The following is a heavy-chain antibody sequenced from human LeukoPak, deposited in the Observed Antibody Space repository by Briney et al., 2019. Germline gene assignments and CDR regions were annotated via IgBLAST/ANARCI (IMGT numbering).Heavy chain of an antibody. V-gene: IGHV3-7*03. J-gene: IGHJ3*02. CDR3: AREGNQLLMGGAFDI. D-gene: IGHD2-2*01. CDR1: GFTFSSYW. CDR2: IKQDGSEK. Sequence: GGSLRLSCAASGFTFSSYWMSWVRQAPGKGLGWVANIKQDGSEKYYVDSVKGRFTISGDNAKNSLYLQMNSLRAEDTAVYYCAREGNQLLMGGAFDIWGQGTMVTVSS.